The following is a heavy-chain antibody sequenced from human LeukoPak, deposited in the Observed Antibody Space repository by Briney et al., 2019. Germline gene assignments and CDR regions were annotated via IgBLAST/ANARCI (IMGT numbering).Heavy chain of an antibody. J-gene: IGHJ4*02. CDR3: AKDPDYDFWSGYLEY. Sequence: GGSLRLSCAASGFTFSSYAMSWVRQAPGKGLEWVSAISGSGGSTYYADSVKGRSTISRDNSKNTLYLQMNSLRAEDTAVYYCAKDPDYDFWSGYLEYWGQGTLVTVSS. V-gene: IGHV3-23*01. D-gene: IGHD3-3*01. CDR2: ISGSGGST. CDR1: GFTFSSYA.